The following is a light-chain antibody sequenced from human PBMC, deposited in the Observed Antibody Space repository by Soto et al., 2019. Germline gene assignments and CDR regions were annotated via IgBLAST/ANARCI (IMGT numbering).Light chain of an antibody. CDR1: SSDFGGYNY. J-gene: IGLJ1*01. CDR2: EVS. CDR3: SSFTNTITRYA. Sequence: QSALTQPDSVSGSPGQSITISCTGTSSDFGGYNYVSWFQHHPGKAPKLIIYEVSSRPSGVSARFSGSKSGDTASLTISGLQAEDEADYYCSSFTNTITRYAFGTGTKVTVL. V-gene: IGLV2-14*01.